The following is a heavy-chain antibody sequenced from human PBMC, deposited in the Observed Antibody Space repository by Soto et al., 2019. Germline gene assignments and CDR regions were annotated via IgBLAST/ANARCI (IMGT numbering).Heavy chain of an antibody. CDR1: GFTFSSYA. D-gene: IGHD1-1*01. V-gene: IGHV3-23*01. CDR3: AKRNPYYFDY. CDR2: ISGSGFST. J-gene: IGHJ4*02. Sequence: GGSLRLSCVVSGFTFSSYAMSWVRQAPGKGLEWVSIISGSGFSTYADSVKGRFTVSRDNSKNTLYLQMNSLRAEDTAVYYCAKRNPYYFDYWGQGTLVTVSS.